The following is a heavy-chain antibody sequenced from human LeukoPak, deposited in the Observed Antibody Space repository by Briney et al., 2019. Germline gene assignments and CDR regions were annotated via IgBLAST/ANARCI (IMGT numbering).Heavy chain of an antibody. CDR2: FSADNGNT. Sequence: ASVKVSCKASGYTFTSYAISWVRQAPGQGLEWMGWFSADNGNTDYAQRFQGRVTMTTDTSTSTAYMELSRLRSDDTAVYYCARGSGLGILTGYSVGDWFDPWGQGTLVTVSS. CDR1: GYTFTSYA. CDR3: ARGSGLGILTGYSVGDWFDP. V-gene: IGHV1-18*01. J-gene: IGHJ5*02. D-gene: IGHD3-9*01.